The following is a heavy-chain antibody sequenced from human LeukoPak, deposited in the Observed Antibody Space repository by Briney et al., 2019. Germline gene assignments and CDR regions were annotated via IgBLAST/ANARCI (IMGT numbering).Heavy chain of an antibody. CDR3: ARGRRIQLWLRAPAFDI. V-gene: IGHV4-59*01. J-gene: IGHJ3*02. CDR2: IYYSGST. Sequence: SETLSLTCTVSGGSISGYYWHWIRLPPGKGLEWIGYIYYSGSTSYNPSLKSRLTISLDTSKNQFSLKLSSVTAADTAVYYCARGRRIQLWLRAPAFDIWGQGTMVTVSS. CDR1: GGSISGYY. D-gene: IGHD5-18*01.